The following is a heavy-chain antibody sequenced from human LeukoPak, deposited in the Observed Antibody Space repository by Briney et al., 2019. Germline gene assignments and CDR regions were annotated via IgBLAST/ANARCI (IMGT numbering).Heavy chain of an antibody. CDR2: IYSGGST. CDR1: GFIVSSNY. V-gene: IGHV3-53*01. Sequence: GGSLRLSCAAFGFIVSSNYMSWVRQAPGKGLEWVSTIYSGGSTYYADSVKGRFTISRDNSQNTLYLQMNSLRAEDTALYYCSRAATLAGPFDFWGQGTLVTVSA. J-gene: IGHJ4*01. D-gene: IGHD6-13*01. CDR3: SRAATLAGPFDF.